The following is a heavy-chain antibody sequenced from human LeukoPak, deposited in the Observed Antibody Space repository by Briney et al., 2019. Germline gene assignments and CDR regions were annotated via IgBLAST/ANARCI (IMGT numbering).Heavy chain of an antibody. D-gene: IGHD3-3*01. CDR3: AGAGDWRFLEWLAEFDY. J-gene: IGHJ4*02. Sequence: ASVKVSCKASGGTFSSYAISWVRQAPGQGLEWMGGIIPIFGTANYAQKFQGRVTITTDESTSTAYMELSSLRSEDTAVYYCAGAGDWRFLEWLAEFDYWGQGTLVTVSS. CDR2: IIPIFGTA. V-gene: IGHV1-69*05. CDR1: GGTFSSYA.